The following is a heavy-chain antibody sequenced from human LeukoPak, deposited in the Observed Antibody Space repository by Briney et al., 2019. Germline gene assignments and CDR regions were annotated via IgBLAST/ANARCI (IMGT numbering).Heavy chain of an antibody. J-gene: IGHJ5*02. Sequence: SETLSLTCTVSGGSISSYYWSWIRQPAGKGLEWIGRIYTSGSTNYNPSLKSRVTMSVDTPKNQFSLNLSSVTAADTAVYYCASSRGTFNWFDPWGQGTLVTVSS. CDR3: ASSRGTFNWFDP. CDR2: IYTSGST. D-gene: IGHD3-16*01. V-gene: IGHV4-4*07. CDR1: GGSISSYY.